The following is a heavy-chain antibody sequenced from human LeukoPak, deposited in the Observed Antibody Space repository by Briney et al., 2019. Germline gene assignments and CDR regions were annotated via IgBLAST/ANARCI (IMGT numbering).Heavy chain of an antibody. D-gene: IGHD1-26*01. Sequence: GGSLRLSCAASGFTFSDHDMDWVRQAPGKGLEWVGRVRKKTNSYTTEYAASVKGRFTISRDDSQNSLYLQMNSLTAEDTAVYDCARLLGANNWGQGTLVIVSS. J-gene: IGHJ4*02. CDR1: GFTFSDHD. CDR3: ARLLGANN. CDR2: VRKKTNSYTT. V-gene: IGHV3-72*01.